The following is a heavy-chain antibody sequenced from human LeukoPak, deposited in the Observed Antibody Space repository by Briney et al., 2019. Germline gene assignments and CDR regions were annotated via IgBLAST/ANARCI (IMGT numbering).Heavy chain of an antibody. D-gene: IGHD6-13*01. J-gene: IGHJ3*02. CDR2: IYYSGST. CDR3: ARHADSSSWYLRHAFDI. Sequence: SETLSLTCTVSGCSISSSSYYWGWIRQPPGKGLEWIGSIYYSGSTYYNPSLKSRFTISVDTSKNQFSLKLSSVTAADTAVYYCARHADSSSWYLRHAFDIWGQGTMVTVSS. CDR1: GCSISSSSYY. V-gene: IGHV4-39*01.